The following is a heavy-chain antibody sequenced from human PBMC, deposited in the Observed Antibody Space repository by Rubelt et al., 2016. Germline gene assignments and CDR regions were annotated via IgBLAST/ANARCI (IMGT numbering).Heavy chain of an antibody. CDR1: GYTFTGYY. J-gene: IGHJ4*02. D-gene: IGHD5-24*01. Sequence: QVQLLQSGAEVKKPGASVRVSCKASGYTFTGYYLHWVRQAPGQGLEWMGRINPNSGGTNYAQRFKGRVTMTRDMSVSPVYMELGRLRADATAWYDCARGDGYTFGYWGQGTMVTVSS. CDR3: ARGDGYTFGY. V-gene: IGHV1-2*06. CDR2: INPNSGGT.